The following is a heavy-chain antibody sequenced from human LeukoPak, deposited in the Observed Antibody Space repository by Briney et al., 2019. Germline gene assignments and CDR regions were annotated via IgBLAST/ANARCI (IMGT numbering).Heavy chain of an antibody. J-gene: IGHJ4*02. D-gene: IGHD2-15*01. CDR3: GGGGYCSGGSCYSAY. V-gene: IGHV4-34*01. Sequence: SETLSLTCAVYGGSFSGYYWSWIRHPPGKGLEWIGEINHSGSTNYNPSLKRRVTISVDTSQNQFSLKMSSVAAADPAVYYCGGGGYCSGGSCYSAYWGQGTLVTVS. CDR1: GGSFSGYY. CDR2: INHSGST.